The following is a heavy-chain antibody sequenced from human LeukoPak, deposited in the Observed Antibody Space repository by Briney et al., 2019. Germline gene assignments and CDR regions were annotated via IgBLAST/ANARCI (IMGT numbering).Heavy chain of an antibody. CDR3: ARGRGYSYGYASWNHGNFDY. D-gene: IGHD5-18*01. CDR2: IYSGGST. J-gene: IGHJ4*02. CDR1: GFTVSSNY. Sequence: PGGSLRLSCAASGFTVSSNYMSWVRQAPGKGLEWVSVIYSGGSTYYADSVKGRFTISRDNSKNILYLQMSSLRAEDTAVYYCARGRGYSYGYASWNHGNFDYWGQGTLVTVSS. V-gene: IGHV3-66*02.